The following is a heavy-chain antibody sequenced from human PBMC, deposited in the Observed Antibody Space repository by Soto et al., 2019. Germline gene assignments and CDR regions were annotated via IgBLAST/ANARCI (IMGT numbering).Heavy chain of an antibody. J-gene: IGHJ6*02. CDR2: ISYDGDNK. CDR3: ARGTTTSAFSAMDV. V-gene: IGHV3-30-3*01. D-gene: IGHD1-1*01. CDR1: GFTFSYHA. Sequence: QVQLVESGGGVVQPGRSLRLSCAASGFTFSYHALNWVRQAPGKGLEWVAVISYDGDNKYIDESVKGRFTISRDTSKNPVSLQRNSLRTEGTAMYFCARGTTTSAFSAMDVWRQGTTVTVSS.